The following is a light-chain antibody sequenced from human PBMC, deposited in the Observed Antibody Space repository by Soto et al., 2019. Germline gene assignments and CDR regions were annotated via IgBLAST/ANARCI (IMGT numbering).Light chain of an antibody. V-gene: IGKV3-15*01. CDR1: QFVSTN. Sequence: EVVMTQSPATLSVSPGERATLSCRASQFVSTNLAWYQQKPGQAPRLLIYSASTRATGIPARFSGSASGTEFTLTISSLQSEDSAVYYCQQFNNWPPLTFGGGTKVEIK. CDR2: SAS. J-gene: IGKJ4*01. CDR3: QQFNNWPPLT.